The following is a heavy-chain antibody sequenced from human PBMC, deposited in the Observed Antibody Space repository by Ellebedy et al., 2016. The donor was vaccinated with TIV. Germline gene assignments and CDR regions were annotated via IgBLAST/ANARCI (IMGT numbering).Heavy chain of an antibody. Sequence: GESLKISCIASGFNFRIYSMTWVRQAPGKGLECIAHIGLSSSSTYYADSVKGQFISSIDNAKNSLFLQMASLRAEDTAVYYCARDRGEGKTLSFFYLWGQGTLVTVSS. CDR1: GFNFRIYS. J-gene: IGHJ5*02. CDR2: IGLSSSST. V-gene: IGHV3-48*03. CDR3: ARDRGEGKTLSFFYL. D-gene: IGHD3-10*01.